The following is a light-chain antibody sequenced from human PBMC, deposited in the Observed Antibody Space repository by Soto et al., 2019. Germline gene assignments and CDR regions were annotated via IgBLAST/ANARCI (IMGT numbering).Light chain of an antibody. CDR1: QSVHNF. V-gene: IGKV3-20*01. CDR3: QQYGGSPIT. Sequence: IVLTQSPGSLSLSPGERATLSCRASQSVHNFLAWYQQKPGQAPRLLISGASSRATGIPDRFSGSGSGTDFTLTISRLEPEDFALYYCQQYGGSPITFGQGTRLEIK. CDR2: GAS. J-gene: IGKJ5*01.